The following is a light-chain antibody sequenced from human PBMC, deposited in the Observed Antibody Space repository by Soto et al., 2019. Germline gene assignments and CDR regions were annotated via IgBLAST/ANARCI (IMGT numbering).Light chain of an antibody. Sequence: QSALTQPPSASGSPGQSVTISCSGTSSDVGRYDFVSWYQQHPGKAPKLMIYEVTKRPSGVPNRFSGSKSGNTASLTVSRLQAEDEADYYCTSFGGSTELQVVVGGGTKLTVL. V-gene: IGLV2-8*01. CDR3: TSFGGSTELQVV. CDR1: SSDVGRYDF. J-gene: IGLJ3*02. CDR2: EVT.